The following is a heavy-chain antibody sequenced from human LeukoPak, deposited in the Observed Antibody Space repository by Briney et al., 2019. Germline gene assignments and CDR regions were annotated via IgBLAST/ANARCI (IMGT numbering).Heavy chain of an antibody. CDR2: ISSSGSTI. V-gene: IGHV3-11*01. D-gene: IGHD2-15*01. Sequence: GGSLRLSCAASGFTFSDYYMSWIRQAPGKGLEWVSYISSSGSTIYYADSVKGRFTISRDNAKNSLYLRMNSLRAEDTAVYYCARAPTVGATYNWFDPWGQGTLVTVSS. CDR1: GFTFSDYY. CDR3: ARAPTVGATYNWFDP. J-gene: IGHJ5*02.